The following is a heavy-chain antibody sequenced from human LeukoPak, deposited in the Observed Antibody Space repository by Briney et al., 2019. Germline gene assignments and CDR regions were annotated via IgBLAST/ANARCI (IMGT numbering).Heavy chain of an antibody. CDR2: ISWNSGSI. Sequence: PGGSLRLSCAASGFTVTSNYMSWVRQAPGKGLEWVSGISWNSGSIAYADSVKGRFNISRDNAKNSLYLQMNSLRAEDTALYYCAKDGYYYGMDVWGQGTTVTVSS. CDR1: GFTVTSNY. V-gene: IGHV3-9*01. CDR3: AKDGYYYGMDV. J-gene: IGHJ6*02.